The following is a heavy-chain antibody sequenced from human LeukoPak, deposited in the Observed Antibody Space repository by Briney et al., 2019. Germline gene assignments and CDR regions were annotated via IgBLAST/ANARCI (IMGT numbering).Heavy chain of an antibody. CDR1: GFTFSNYW. J-gene: IGHJ5*02. D-gene: IGHD4-23*01. CDR3: ARDMGPYGGNPGAS. CDR2: VATDGTDP. Sequence: GASLRLSCAASGFTFSNYWMHWVRQAPGKGLVLVSRVATDGTDPSYADSVKGRFTISRDNAKNTLYLQMDSLSAEDTAVYYCARDMGPYGGNPGASWGQGILVTVSS. V-gene: IGHV3-74*01.